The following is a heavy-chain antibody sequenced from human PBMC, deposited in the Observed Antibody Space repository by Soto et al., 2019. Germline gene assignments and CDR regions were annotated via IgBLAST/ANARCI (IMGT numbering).Heavy chain of an antibody. D-gene: IGHD3-10*01. Sequence: QVQLQESGPGLVKPSGTLSLTCAVSGGSISSSNWWSWVRQPPGKGLEWIGEIYHSGSTNYNPSLKSRVTISVDKSKNQFSLKLSSVTAAHTAVYYCARLHETYYGSGRYDVDYWGQGTLVTVSS. J-gene: IGHJ4*02. CDR3: ARLHETYYGSGRYDVDY. CDR1: GGSISSSNW. V-gene: IGHV4-4*02. CDR2: IYHSGST.